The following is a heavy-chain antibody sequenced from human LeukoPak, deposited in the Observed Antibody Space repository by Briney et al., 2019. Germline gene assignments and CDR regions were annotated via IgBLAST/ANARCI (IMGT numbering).Heavy chain of an antibody. CDR2: INHSGST. D-gene: IGHD5-18*01. J-gene: IGHJ6*02. V-gene: IGHV4-34*01. CDR1: GGSFSGYY. CDR3: ARAKGGYSSSLFMDV. Sequence: SETLSLTRAVYGGSFSGYYWSWIRQPPGKGLEWIGEINHSGSTNYNPSLKSRVTISVDTSKNQVSLKLSSVTAADTAVYYCARAKGGYSSSLFMDVWGQGTTVTVSS.